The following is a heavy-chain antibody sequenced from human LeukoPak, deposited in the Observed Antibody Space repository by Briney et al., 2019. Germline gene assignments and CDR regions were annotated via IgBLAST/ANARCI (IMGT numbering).Heavy chain of an antibody. Sequence: PGGSLRLSCAASRFTFSSYEMNWVRQAPGKGLEWVSYISSSGSTIYYADSVKGRFTISRDNSRNTLYLQMNGLRAEDTAVYYCARSGLSRFGFWGQGTLVTVSS. J-gene: IGHJ4*02. D-gene: IGHD2/OR15-2a*01. CDR2: ISSSGSTI. CDR1: RFTFSSYE. CDR3: ARSGLSRFGF. V-gene: IGHV3-48*03.